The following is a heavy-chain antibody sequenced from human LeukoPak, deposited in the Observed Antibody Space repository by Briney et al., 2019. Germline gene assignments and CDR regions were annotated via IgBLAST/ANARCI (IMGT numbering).Heavy chain of an antibody. CDR3: ARQGLVRGVIEQHWLDP. CDR1: GYTFSAHH. CDR2: INPKNGDT. V-gene: IGHV1-2*06. D-gene: IGHD3-10*01. J-gene: IGHJ5*02. Sequence: ASVTVSCKASGYTFSAHHVHWVRQAPGQGLEWMGLINPKNGDTNFEQKFQGRVFMSRDTSISTAYMELSRLTSDDTALYYCARQGLVRGVIEQHWLDPWGQGTLVTVSS.